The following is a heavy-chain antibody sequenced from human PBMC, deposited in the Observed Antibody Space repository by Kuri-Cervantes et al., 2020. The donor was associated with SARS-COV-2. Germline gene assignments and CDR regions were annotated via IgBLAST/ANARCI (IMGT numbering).Heavy chain of an antibody. V-gene: IGHV3-23*01. Sequence: GGSLRLSCIASGFTFNIHGMTWVRQAPGKGLEWVSAISGSGGSTYYADSVKGRFTISRDNSKNTLYLQMNSLRAEDTAVYYCAKDLAHSGSYYNHWGFDYWGQGTLVTVSS. CDR2: ISGSGGST. D-gene: IGHD1-26*01. CDR3: AKDLAHSGSYYNHWGFDY. J-gene: IGHJ4*02. CDR1: GFTFNIHG.